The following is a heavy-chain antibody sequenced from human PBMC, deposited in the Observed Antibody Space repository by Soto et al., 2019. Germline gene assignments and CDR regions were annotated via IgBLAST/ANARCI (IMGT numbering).Heavy chain of an antibody. D-gene: IGHD5-12*01. CDR3: ARGRWLRSAFDY. V-gene: IGHV4-34*01. Sequence: QVQLQQWGAGLLKPSETLSLTCAVYGGSFSGYYWSWIRQPPGKGLEWIGEINHSGSTNYNPSLKSRVTISLDTSKNQFSRNLNSVTAADTAVYYCARGRWLRSAFDYWGQGTLVTVSS. J-gene: IGHJ4*02. CDR1: GGSFSGYY. CDR2: INHSGST.